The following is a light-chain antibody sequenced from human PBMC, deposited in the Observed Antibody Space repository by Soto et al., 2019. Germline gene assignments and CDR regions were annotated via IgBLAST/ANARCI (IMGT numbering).Light chain of an antibody. V-gene: IGKV1-5*01. CDR3: QQYTNWPPNT. J-gene: IGKJ5*01. Sequence: DIQLTQSPSTLSASIGDRVTITCRASQSVSSWLAWYQQKPGKAPKLLIYGASSRATGIPARFSGSGSGTEFTLTISSLQSEDFAVYYCQQYTNWPPNTFGQGTRLEIK. CDR2: GAS. CDR1: QSVSSW.